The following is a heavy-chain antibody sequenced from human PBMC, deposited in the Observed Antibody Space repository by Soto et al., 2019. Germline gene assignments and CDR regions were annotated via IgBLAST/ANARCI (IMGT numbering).Heavy chain of an antibody. CDR1: GFNVSDYE. CDR3: ARTGDFWSGYTFDL. Sequence: XGSLSLSCEASGFNVSDYEMNWVRQTPGKGLKWLSYINSGGTTSYYADSLRGRFTISRDNAKNLLYLQINSLRADDTAVYHCARTGDFWSGYTFDLWGQGALVTVSS. V-gene: IGHV3-48*03. D-gene: IGHD3-3*01. J-gene: IGHJ4*02. CDR2: INSGGTTS.